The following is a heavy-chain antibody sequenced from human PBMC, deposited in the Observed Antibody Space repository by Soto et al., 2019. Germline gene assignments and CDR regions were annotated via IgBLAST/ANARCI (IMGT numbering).Heavy chain of an antibody. CDR1: GGTFSSYA. J-gene: IGHJ4*02. V-gene: IGHV1-69*01. CDR3: ARHGYTGSGSYPGAIDY. CDR2: IILIFGTA. D-gene: IGHD1-26*01. Sequence: QVQLVQSGAEVKKPGASVKVSCKASGGTFSSYAISWVRQAPGQGREWMGGIILIFGTANYAQKFQGRVMITADEPTRTAYMELSSLRSEVTAVYYCARHGYTGSGSYPGAIDYWCQGSLVTVSS.